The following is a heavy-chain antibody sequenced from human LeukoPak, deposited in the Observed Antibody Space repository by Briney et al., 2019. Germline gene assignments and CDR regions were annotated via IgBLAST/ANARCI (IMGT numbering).Heavy chain of an antibody. CDR1: GYTFTSYG. V-gene: IGHV1-18*01. CDR3: ARVEYQLIYTVHDY. Sequence: VASVKVSCKASGYTFTSYGISWVRQAPGQGLEWMAWISAYNGNTNYAQKLQGRVTMTTDTSTSTAYMGLRSLRSDDTAVYYCARVEYQLIYTVHDYWGQGTLVTVSS. CDR2: ISAYNGNT. J-gene: IGHJ4*02. D-gene: IGHD2-2*02.